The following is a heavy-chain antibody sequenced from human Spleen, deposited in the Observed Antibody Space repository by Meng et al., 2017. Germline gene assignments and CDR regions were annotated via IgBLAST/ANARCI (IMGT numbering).Heavy chain of an antibody. CDR2: INWSGGSA. D-gene: IGHD2-15*01. V-gene: IGHV3-20*04. CDR1: GFTFDDYG. J-gene: IGHJ4*02. Sequence: GESLKISCAASGFTFDDYGMSWVRQAPGKGLEWVSGINWSGGSATYADSVKGRFTISRDNAKKSLYLQMNSLRVEDTALYYCAREGISELGDWGQGTRVTVSS. CDR3: AREGISELGD.